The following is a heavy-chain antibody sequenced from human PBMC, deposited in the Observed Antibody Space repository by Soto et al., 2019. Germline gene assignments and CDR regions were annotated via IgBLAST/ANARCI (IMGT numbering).Heavy chain of an antibody. Sequence: QVQLVESGRGVVQPGRSLRLSCAASGFTFSSYGMHWVRQAPGKGLKWVAVIWYDGSNKYYADSVKGRFTISRDNSKNTLYLQMNSLRAEDTAVYYCAREYSSTVTGFDYWGQGTLVTVSS. CDR3: AREYSSTVTGFDY. V-gene: IGHV3-33*01. J-gene: IGHJ4*02. CDR1: GFTFSSYG. CDR2: IWYDGSNK. D-gene: IGHD4-17*01.